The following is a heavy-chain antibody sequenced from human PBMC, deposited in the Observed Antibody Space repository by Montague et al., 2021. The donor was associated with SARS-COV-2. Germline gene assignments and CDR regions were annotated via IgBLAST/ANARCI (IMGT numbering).Heavy chain of an antibody. V-gene: IGHV4-4*02. J-gene: IGHJ5*02. D-gene: IGHD7-27*01. Sequence: SETLSLTCAVSGGSLSTPHYWSWVRQPPGKGLEWIGEVHHSGNANYNASFNGRATISVDKSKNQFSLTLTSVTAADTAVYYCACDRITRVWLDPWGQGTLVTVSS. CDR1: GGSLSTPHY. CDR2: VHHSGNA. CDR3: ACDRITRVWLDP.